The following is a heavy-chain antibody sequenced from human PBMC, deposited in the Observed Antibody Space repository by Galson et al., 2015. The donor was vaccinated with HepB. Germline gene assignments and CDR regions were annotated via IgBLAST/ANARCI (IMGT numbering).Heavy chain of an antibody. CDR2: IKQDGSEK. J-gene: IGHJ4*02. Sequence: SLRLSCAASGFTFSSYTMNWVRQAPGKGLGWVASIKQDGSEKYYVDSVKGRFTISRDNAKNSLYLQMNSLRAEDTAVYYCARHYFSAWPDTPLDYWGQGTLVTVSS. CDR1: GFTFSSYT. CDR3: ARHYFSAWPDTPLDY. V-gene: IGHV3-7*03. D-gene: IGHD6-19*01.